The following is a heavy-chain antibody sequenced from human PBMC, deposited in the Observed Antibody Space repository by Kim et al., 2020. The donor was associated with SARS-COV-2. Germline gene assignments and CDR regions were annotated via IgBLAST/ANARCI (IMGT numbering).Heavy chain of an antibody. CDR3: ARHGLNIKSYYYGSGNPGGWFDP. CDR1: GYSFTSYW. V-gene: IGHV5-10-1*01. J-gene: IGHJ5*02. Sequence: GESLKISCKGSGYSFTSYWISWVRQMPGKGLEWMGRIDPSDSYTNYSPSFQGHVTISADKSISTAYLQWSSLKASDTAMYYCARHGLNIKSYYYGSGNPGGWFDPWGQGTLVTVSS. D-gene: IGHD3-10*01. CDR2: IDPSDSYT.